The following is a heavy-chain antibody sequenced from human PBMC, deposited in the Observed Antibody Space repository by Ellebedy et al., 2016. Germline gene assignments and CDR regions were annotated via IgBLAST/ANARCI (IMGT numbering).Heavy chain of an antibody. CDR1: GYSFTSYW. Sequence: GESLKISXKGSGYSFTSYWIGWVRQMPGKGLEWMGIIYPGDSDTRYSPSFQGQVTISADKSISTAYLQWSSLKASDTAMYYCARLVRRITIFGVDYYMDVWGKGTTVTVSS. D-gene: IGHD3-3*01. J-gene: IGHJ6*03. V-gene: IGHV5-51*01. CDR3: ARLVRRITIFGVDYYMDV. CDR2: IYPGDSDT.